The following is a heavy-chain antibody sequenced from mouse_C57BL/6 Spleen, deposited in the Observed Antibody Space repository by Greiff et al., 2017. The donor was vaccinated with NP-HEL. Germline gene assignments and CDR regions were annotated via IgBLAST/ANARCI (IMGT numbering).Heavy chain of an antibody. CDR1: GYTFTSYW. J-gene: IGHJ3*01. V-gene: IGHV1-69*01. D-gene: IGHD2-4*01. CDR3: ARRGIYYDYELPFAY. CDR2: IDPSDSYT. Sequence: QVQLKQPGAELVMPGASVKLSCKASGYTFTSYWMHWVKPRPGQGLEWIGEIDPSDSYTNYNQKFKGKSTLTVDKSSSTAYMQLSSLTSEDSAVYYCARRGIYYDYELPFAYWGQGTLVTVSA.